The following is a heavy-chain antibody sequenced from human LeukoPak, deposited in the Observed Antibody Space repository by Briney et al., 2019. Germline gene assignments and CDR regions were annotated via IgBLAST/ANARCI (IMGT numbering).Heavy chain of an antibody. D-gene: IGHD2-2*01. V-gene: IGHV1-24*01. CDR2: SNLDHGET. CDR1: GYTLAELS. Sequence: ASVKVSCKVSGYTLAELSIHWVRQAPGKGLEWMGGSNLDHGETVYAPNFQGRVTMTEETSTGTAYMEVSSLRSDDTAVYYCATEGKKQLLQGDAFDVWGQGTMISVSS. CDR3: ATEGKKQLLQGDAFDV. J-gene: IGHJ3*01.